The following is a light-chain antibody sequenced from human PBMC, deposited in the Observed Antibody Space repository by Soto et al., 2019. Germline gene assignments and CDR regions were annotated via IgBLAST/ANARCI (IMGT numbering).Light chain of an antibody. CDR3: QHYGS. CDR2: GTS. V-gene: IGKV3-20*01. CDR1: QSVSSSY. J-gene: IGKJ3*01. Sequence: EIGLTQSPGTLSLSPGERATLSCRASQSVSSSYLAWYQQKPGQAPRLLIYGTSSRATGIPDRFSGSGSGTDFSLTISRLEPEDFAVYYCQHYGSFGPGTKVDIK.